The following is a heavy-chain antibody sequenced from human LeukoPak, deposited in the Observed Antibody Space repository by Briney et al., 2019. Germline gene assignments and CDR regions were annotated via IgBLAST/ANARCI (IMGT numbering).Heavy chain of an antibody. CDR1: GGTFSSYA. CDR2: IIPIFGTA. J-gene: IGHJ6*02. D-gene: IGHD2-2*01. CDR3: ARGFYSSTSCYGGDYYYYGMDV. V-gene: IGHV1-69*13. Sequence: ASVTVSCKASGGTFSSYAISWVRQAPGQGLEWMGGIIPIFGTANYAQKFQGRVTITADESTSTAYMELSSLRSEDTAVYYCARGFYSSTSCYGGDYYYYGMDVWGQGTTVTVSS.